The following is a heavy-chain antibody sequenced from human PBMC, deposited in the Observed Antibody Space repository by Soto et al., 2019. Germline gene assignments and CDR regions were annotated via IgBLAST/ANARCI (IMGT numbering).Heavy chain of an antibody. CDR3: ALGVEIVVGPAAMLNYYYGMDV. J-gene: IGHJ6*02. D-gene: IGHD2-2*03. Sequence: QVQLVQSGAEVKKPGSSVKVSCKASGGTFSSYAISWVRQAPGQGLEWMGGIIPIFGTANYAQKFQGRVTITADESTSTAYIALSSLRAEDTAVYYCALGVEIVVGPAAMLNYYYGMDVWGQGTTVTVSS. CDR1: GGTFSSYA. V-gene: IGHV1-69*01. CDR2: IIPIFGTA.